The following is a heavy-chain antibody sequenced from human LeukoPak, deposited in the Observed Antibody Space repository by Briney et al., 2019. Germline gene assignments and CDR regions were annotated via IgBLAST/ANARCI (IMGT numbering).Heavy chain of an antibody. Sequence: SETLSLTCAVSGYSISSGYYWGWIRQPPGKGLEWIGSIYHSGSTYYNPSLKSRVTISVDTSKNQFSLKLSSVTGADTAVYYCAIPRGIAAAGTGVDALDIWGQGTMVTVSS. J-gene: IGHJ3*02. CDR3: AIPRGIAAAGTGVDALDI. V-gene: IGHV4-38-2*01. D-gene: IGHD6-13*01. CDR1: GYSISSGYY. CDR2: IYHSGST.